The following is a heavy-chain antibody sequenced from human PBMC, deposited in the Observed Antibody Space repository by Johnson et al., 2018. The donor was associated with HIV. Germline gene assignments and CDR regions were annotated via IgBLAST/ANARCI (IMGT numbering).Heavy chain of an antibody. J-gene: IGHJ3*02. V-gene: IGHV3-30*02. CDR3: AKPVVPAGDDLGMYEFAFYI. D-gene: IGHD2-2*01. CDR2: IRHDGNNK. CDR1: GFTFSNYG. Sequence: QVQLVESGGGLVQPGGSRRLSCAAFGFTFSNYGMHWVRLAPGKGLEWVAFIRHDGNNKYYADSVKGRFTISRDNSKNTLSLQMNSLRVEDTAVYYCAKPVVPAGDDLGMYEFAFYIWGQGTMVTVS.